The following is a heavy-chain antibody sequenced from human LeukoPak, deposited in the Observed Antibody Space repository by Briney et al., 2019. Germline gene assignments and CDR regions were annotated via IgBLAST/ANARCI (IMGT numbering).Heavy chain of an antibody. V-gene: IGHV3-30*02. CDR2: IRYDGSNK. Sequence: GGSLRLSCAASGFTFSSYGMHWVRQAPGKGLEWVAFIRYDGSNKYYADSVKGRFTISRDNSKNTLYLQMNSLRAEDTAVYYCAITRSNYYDSSGYLFDYWGQGTLVTVSS. J-gene: IGHJ4*02. CDR1: GFTFSSYG. D-gene: IGHD3-22*01. CDR3: AITRSNYYDSSGYLFDY.